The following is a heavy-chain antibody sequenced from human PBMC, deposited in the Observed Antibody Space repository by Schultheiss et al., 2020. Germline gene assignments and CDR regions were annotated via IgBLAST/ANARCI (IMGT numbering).Heavy chain of an antibody. Sequence: SETLSLTCTVSGGYISSYYWSWIRQPPGKGLEWIGYIYYSGSTNYNPSLKSRVTISVDTSKNQFSLKLSSVTAADMAVYYCAKGSIAAAGTKGYWGQGTLVTVSS. V-gene: IGHV4-59*01. CDR3: AKGSIAAAGTKGY. D-gene: IGHD6-13*01. CDR1: GGYISSYY. J-gene: IGHJ4*02. CDR2: IYYSGST.